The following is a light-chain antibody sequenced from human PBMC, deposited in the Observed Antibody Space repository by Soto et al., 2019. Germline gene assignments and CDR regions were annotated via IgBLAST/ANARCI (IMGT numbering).Light chain of an antibody. Sequence: QSVLTQPASVSGPPGQSVTISCTATGSDLGDHRFVSWYQHHPDKAPKLIIYEVYSRPSEISIRFSGSKSGNTASLTISGLQAEDEADYYCTSYTTKNTVVFGGGTKVTVL. J-gene: IGLJ2*01. CDR1: GSDLGDHRF. V-gene: IGLV2-14*01. CDR3: TSYTTKNTVV. CDR2: EVY.